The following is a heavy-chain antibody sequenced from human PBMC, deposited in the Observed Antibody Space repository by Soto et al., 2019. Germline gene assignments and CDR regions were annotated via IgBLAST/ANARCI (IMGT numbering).Heavy chain of an antibody. J-gene: IGHJ4*02. Sequence: QVQLQESGPGLVKPSETLSLTCTVSGGSISNHYWSWIRQPPGKGLEWIGYIYYNGNTNYNPSLKSRVTMSVDTSKNQISLKLSSVTAADTAVYYCTSAEWYSEYWGQGTLGTVSS. CDR3: TSAEWYSEY. V-gene: IGHV4-59*11. CDR1: GGSISNHY. CDR2: IYYNGNT. D-gene: IGHD2-21*01.